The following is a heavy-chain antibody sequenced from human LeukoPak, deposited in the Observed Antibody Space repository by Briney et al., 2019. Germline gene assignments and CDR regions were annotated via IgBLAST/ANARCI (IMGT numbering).Heavy chain of an antibody. CDR2: IIPIFGTA. CDR3: ARSRRVSQQLVLGFDP. V-gene: IGHV1-69*05. CDR1: GGTFSSYA. D-gene: IGHD6-13*01. Sequence: SVKVSCKASGGTFSSYAISWVRQAPGQGPEWMGGIIPIFGTANYAQKFQGRVTITTDESTSTAYMELSSLRSEDTAVYYCARSRRVSQQLVLGFDPWGQGTLVTVSS. J-gene: IGHJ5*02.